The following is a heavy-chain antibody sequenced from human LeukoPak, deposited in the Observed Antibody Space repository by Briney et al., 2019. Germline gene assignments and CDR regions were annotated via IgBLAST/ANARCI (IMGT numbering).Heavy chain of an antibody. Sequence: SETLSLTCSVSGGSISSGPYFWSWIRQSPGQGLEWIGYIWPSGSTNYNPSLSGRVAISLDKSRNHFTLMVTAVTAADTAFYYCARKGPEHLXTYFDHWGRGILVTVSS. CDR2: IWPSGST. J-gene: IGHJ4*02. D-gene: IGHD2-21*01. V-gene: IGHV4-30-2*06. CDR3: ARKGPEHLXTYFDH. CDR1: GGSISSGPYF.